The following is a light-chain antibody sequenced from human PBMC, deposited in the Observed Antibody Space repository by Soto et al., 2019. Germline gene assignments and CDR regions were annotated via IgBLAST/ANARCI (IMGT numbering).Light chain of an antibody. CDR1: QGISSY. J-gene: IGKJ1*01. CDR3: QQYYSYPRT. Sequence: AIRMTQSPSSLSASTGERVTITCRASQGISSYVAWYQQKPGKAPKLLIYAASTLQSGVPSRFGGSGSGTDFTLTISCLQSEDFATYYCQQYYSYPRTFGQGTKVDI. V-gene: IGKV1-8*01. CDR2: AAS.